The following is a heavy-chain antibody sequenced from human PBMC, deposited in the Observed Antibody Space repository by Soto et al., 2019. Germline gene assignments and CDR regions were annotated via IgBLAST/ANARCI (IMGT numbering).Heavy chain of an antibody. CDR1: GYRFTSSL. V-gene: IGHV5-51*01. Sequence: AESLKISYKASGYRFTSSLICWVRQMPVKGLEWMGIIYPGDSDTRYKPSFQGQVTISADKTSSTDYLQWNSLQASDTAMYYCARLPGIVAAGTVFFDNWGQGTMVTVSS. J-gene: IGHJ4*02. D-gene: IGHD6-13*01. CDR2: IYPGDSDT. CDR3: ARLPGIVAAGTVFFDN.